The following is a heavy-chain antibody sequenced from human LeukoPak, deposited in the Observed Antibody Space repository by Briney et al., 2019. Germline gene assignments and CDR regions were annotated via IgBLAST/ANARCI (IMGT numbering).Heavy chain of an antibody. CDR2: INHSGST. J-gene: IGHJ4*02. Sequence: SETLSLTCTVSGGSISSSSYYWSWIRQPPGKGLEWIGEINHSGSTNYNPSLKSRVTISVDTSKNQFSLKLSSVTAADTAVYYCARGVGSGSYYDYWGQGTLVTVSS. CDR1: GGSISSSSYY. V-gene: IGHV4-39*07. CDR3: ARGVGSGSYYDY. D-gene: IGHD3-10*01.